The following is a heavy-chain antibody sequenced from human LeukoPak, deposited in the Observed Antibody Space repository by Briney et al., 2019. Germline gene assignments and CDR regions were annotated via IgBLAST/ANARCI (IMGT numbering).Heavy chain of an antibody. D-gene: IGHD3-10*01. Sequence: PSQTLSLTCAVSGGSISSGDFPWSWIRQPPGKGLEWIGYIFHTGHTSYNPSLKSRVTISVDMSKNQLSLRLTSVTAADTAVYYCARGFYGAGSHFDHWGQGTLVTVSS. J-gene: IGHJ4*02. CDR2: IFHTGHT. V-gene: IGHV4-30-2*01. CDR1: GGSISSGDFP. CDR3: ARGFYGAGSHFDH.